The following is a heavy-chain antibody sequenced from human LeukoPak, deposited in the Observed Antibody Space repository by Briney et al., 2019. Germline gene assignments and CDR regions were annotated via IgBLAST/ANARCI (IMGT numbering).Heavy chain of an antibody. CDR2: INHSGST. CDR3: ARESITWITAMRGCYYYMDV. J-gene: IGHJ6*03. D-gene: IGHD5-18*01. Sequence: SETLSLTCAVYGGSFSGYYWSWIRQPPGKGLEWIGEINHSGSTNYNPSLKSRVTISVDTSKNQFSLKLSSVTAADTAVYYCARESITWITAMRGCYYYMDVWGKGTTVTVSS. V-gene: IGHV4-34*01. CDR1: GGSFSGYY.